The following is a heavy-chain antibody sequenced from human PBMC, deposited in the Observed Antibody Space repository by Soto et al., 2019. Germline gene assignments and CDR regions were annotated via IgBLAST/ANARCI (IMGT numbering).Heavy chain of an antibody. CDR3: AAGGSWYAF. CDR2: INPSGGST. Sequence: ASVKVSCKASGYTFTSYYMHWVRQAPGQGLEWMGIINPSGGSTSYAQKFQGRVTMTRDTSTSTVYMELRGLQSGDTAVYYCAAGGSWYAFWGQGTLVTVSS. V-gene: IGHV1-46*01. J-gene: IGHJ4*02. D-gene: IGHD6-13*01. CDR1: GYTFTSYY.